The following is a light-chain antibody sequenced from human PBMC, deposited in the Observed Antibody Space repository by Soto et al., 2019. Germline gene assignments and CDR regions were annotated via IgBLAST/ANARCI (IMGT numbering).Light chain of an antibody. CDR2: DNN. V-gene: IGLV1-44*01. J-gene: IGLJ3*02. CDR1: RSNIGTKT. Sequence: QSVLIQPPSVSGTPGQRVTITCSGGRSNIGTKTVNSYQNLPGSAPKLVIYDNNRRPSGVPDRFSGSKSGTSASLAISGLQSEDEAHYYCATWDDSVKGGMFGGGTKLTVL. CDR3: ATWDDSVKGGM.